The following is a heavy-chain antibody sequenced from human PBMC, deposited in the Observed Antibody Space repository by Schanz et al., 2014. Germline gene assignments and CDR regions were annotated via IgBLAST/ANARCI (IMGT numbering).Heavy chain of an antibody. D-gene: IGHD5-18*01. J-gene: IGHJ6*02. Sequence: QLQLVQSGAEVKKPGSSVKVSCKASGGTFSSFGINWVRQAPGQGLEWMGRIIPSLGLAKYEQKFQGRVTITADKSTSTASMELSSLRSEDTAVYYCARGPSQGYSYGHNIGAYYYGMDVWGQGTTXTVSS. CDR1: GGTFSSFG. V-gene: IGHV1-69*04. CDR2: IIPSLGLA. CDR3: ARGPSQGYSYGHNIGAYYYGMDV.